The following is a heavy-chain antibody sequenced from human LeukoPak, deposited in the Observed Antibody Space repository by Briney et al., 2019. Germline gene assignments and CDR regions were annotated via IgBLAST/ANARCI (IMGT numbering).Heavy chain of an antibody. D-gene: IGHD1-26*01. CDR3: ARHSPVGIFYFDY. V-gene: IGHV4-4*07. Sequence: SETLSLTCTFSVVSITSYYWSWIRQPAGKGLEWIGRIHTGWSTNHNPPLKRRVTMSVDTSKNHVYLKLSPVPAADTAVYYCARHSPVGIFYFDYWGQGTLVTVSS. J-gene: IGHJ4*02. CDR1: VVSITSYY. CDR2: IHTGWST.